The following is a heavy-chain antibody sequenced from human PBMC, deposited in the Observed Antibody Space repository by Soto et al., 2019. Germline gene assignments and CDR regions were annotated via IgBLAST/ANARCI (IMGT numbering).Heavy chain of an antibody. Sequence: PSETLSLTCAVYGGSFSGYYWSWIRQPPGKGLEWIGEINHSGSTNYNPSLKSRVTISVDTSKNQFSLKLSSVTAADTAVYYCASVAAAGTNWGQGTLVTVSS. J-gene: IGHJ4*02. CDR1: GGSFSGYY. D-gene: IGHD6-13*01. CDR2: INHSGST. V-gene: IGHV4-34*01. CDR3: ASVAAAGTN.